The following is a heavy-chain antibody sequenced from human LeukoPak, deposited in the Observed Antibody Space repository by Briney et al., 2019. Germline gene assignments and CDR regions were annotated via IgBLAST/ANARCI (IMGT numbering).Heavy chain of an antibody. V-gene: IGHV4-39*07. J-gene: IGHJ6*03. Sequence: SETLSLTCTVSGGSISSSSYYWGWIRQPPGKGLEWIGSIFYRGSTYYNPSLKSRVTISVDKSKNQFSLKPSSVAAADTAVYYCARVGRYYYDSSGYSLPYYYYYMDVWGKGTTVTVSS. CDR3: ARVGRYYYDSSGYSLPYYYYYMDV. CDR1: GGSISSSSYY. D-gene: IGHD3-22*01. CDR2: IFYRGST.